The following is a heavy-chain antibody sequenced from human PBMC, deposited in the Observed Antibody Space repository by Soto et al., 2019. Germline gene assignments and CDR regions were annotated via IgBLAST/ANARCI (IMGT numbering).Heavy chain of an antibody. Sequence: QVQLQESGPGLVKPSETLSLTCTVSGGSISTSYWSWIRQPPGKGLQWIGHISHSGSTNYNPSLKSRVTISVDTSQGQFSLKLSSVTAADTAVYYCATGYCSGGSCYRGAFDIWGQGTMVTVSS. J-gene: IGHJ3*02. V-gene: IGHV4-59*01. CDR1: GGSISTSY. CDR2: ISHSGST. CDR3: ATGYCSGGSCYRGAFDI. D-gene: IGHD2-15*01.